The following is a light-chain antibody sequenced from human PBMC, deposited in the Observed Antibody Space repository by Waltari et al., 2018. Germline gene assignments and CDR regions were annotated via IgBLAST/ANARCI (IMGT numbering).Light chain of an antibody. CDR1: QGIGTW. J-gene: IGKJ1*01. CDR3: QQSHSFPWT. Sequence: DIQMTQPPSSVSASVGNRVTITCRASQGIGTWLAWYQQKPGKAPRLLIYTASGLRDGVPSRFSGSGSGTDFTLTINSLQPEDFAIYYCQQSHSFPWTFGQGTRVDIK. V-gene: IGKV1-12*01. CDR2: TAS.